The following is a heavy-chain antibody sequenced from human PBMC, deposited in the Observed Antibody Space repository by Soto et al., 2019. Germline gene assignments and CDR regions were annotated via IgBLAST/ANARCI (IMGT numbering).Heavy chain of an antibody. J-gene: IGHJ5*02. Sequence: EVQLVESGGGLVQPGRSVRLSCAASGFTFDDYGMHWVRQAPGKGLEWVSGISWNSGSIGYADSVKGRFIISRDNAKNSVYLQMNNLRPEDTAFYFCAKVSTTHTFGPLGPWGQGNLVTVSS. CDR1: GFTFDDYG. D-gene: IGHD3-16*01. CDR2: ISWNSGSI. V-gene: IGHV3-9*01. CDR3: AKVSTTHTFGPLGP.